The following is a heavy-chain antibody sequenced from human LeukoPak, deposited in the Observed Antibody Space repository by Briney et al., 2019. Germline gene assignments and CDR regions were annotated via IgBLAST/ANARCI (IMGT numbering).Heavy chain of an antibody. CDR3: ARDEEAVAGRQTTFNY. Sequence: GESLRLSCAASGFTFSSYNMNWVRQAPGKGLEWVSSISTSSSYIYYADSVKGRFTISRDNAKNSLYLQMNSLRAEDTAVYYCARDEEAVAGRQTTFNYWGQGTLVTVSS. D-gene: IGHD6-19*01. J-gene: IGHJ4*02. CDR1: GFTFSSYN. CDR2: ISTSSSYI. V-gene: IGHV3-21*01.